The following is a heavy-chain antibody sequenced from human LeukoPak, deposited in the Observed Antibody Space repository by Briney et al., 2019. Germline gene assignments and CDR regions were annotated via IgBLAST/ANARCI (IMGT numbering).Heavy chain of an antibody. CDR2: IKSKTDGGTT. CDR3: TTGRGSGWYIDY. J-gene: IGHJ4*02. D-gene: IGHD6-19*01. V-gene: IGHV3-15*01. Sequence: PGGSLRLSCAASGFTFSNAWMSWVRQAPGKGLEWVGRIKSKTDGGTTDYAAPVKGRFTISRDDSKNTLYLQMNSLKTEDTAVYYCTTGRGSGWYIDYWGQGTLVTVSS. CDR1: GFTFSNAW.